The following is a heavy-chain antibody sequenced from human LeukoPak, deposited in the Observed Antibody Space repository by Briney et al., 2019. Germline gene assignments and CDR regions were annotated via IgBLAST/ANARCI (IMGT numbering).Heavy chain of an antibody. J-gene: IGHJ6*03. Sequence: GGSLRLSCAASGFTFSSYEMNWVRQAPGKGLEWVSYISSSGSTIHYADSVKGRFTISRDNAKNSLYLQMNSLRAEDTAVYYCAREAHDSSGYYYYYYYMDVWGKGTTVTISS. V-gene: IGHV3-48*03. CDR2: ISSSGSTI. D-gene: IGHD3-22*01. CDR1: GFTFSSYE. CDR3: AREAHDSSGYYYYYYYMDV.